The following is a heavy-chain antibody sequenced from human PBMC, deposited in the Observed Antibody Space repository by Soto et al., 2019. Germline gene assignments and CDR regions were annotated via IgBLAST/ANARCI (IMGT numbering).Heavy chain of an antibody. V-gene: IGHV3-21*06. CDR1: GFSFSSYT. Sequence: EVQLVESGGGLVKPGGSLRLSCRASGFSFSSYTMSWVRQAPGKGLEWVSSISRTSEDIYYADSLKGRCDISRDNARNLVSLEVDSLRVEDGAVYYGARVGRDSGGGGIPDWWGQGTLVTVSS. D-gene: IGHD3-16*01. CDR3: ARVGRDSGGGGIPDW. J-gene: IGHJ4*02. CDR2: ISRTSEDI.